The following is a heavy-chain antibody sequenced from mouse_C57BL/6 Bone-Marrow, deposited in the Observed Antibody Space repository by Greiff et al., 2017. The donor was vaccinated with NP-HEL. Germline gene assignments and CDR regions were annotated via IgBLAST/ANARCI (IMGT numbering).Heavy chain of an antibody. CDR2: INPYNGGT. D-gene: IGHD1-1*01. Sequence: EVKLMESGPVLVKPGATVKMSCKASGYTFTDYYMNWVKQSHGKSLEWIGVINPYNGGTSYNQKFKGKATLTVDKSSSTAYMELNSLTSEDSAVYYCARGYYYGSSWDYWGQGTTLTVSS. V-gene: IGHV1-19*01. J-gene: IGHJ2*01. CDR3: ARGYYYGSSWDY. CDR1: GYTFTDYY.